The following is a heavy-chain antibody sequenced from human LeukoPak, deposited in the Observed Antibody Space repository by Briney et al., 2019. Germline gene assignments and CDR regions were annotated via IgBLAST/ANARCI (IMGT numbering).Heavy chain of an antibody. V-gene: IGHV3-30-3*01. CDR2: ISYDGSNK. CDR1: GFTFSSYA. Sequence: GGSLRLSCAGSGFTFSSYAMYWVRQAPGKGLEWVAVISYDGSNKFYADSVKGRFTISRDNSKNSLYLQMNTLRPEDTAVYSCARAGGSQGDDNWFDSWGQGTLVTVSS. CDR3: ARAGGSQGDDNWFDS. J-gene: IGHJ5*01. D-gene: IGHD1-26*01.